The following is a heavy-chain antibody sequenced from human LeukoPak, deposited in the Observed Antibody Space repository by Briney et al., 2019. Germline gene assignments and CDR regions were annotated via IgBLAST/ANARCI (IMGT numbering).Heavy chain of an antibody. J-gene: IGHJ4*02. CDR1: GDTFTDYY. D-gene: IGHD6-13*01. V-gene: IGHV1-2*02. Sequence: ASVKVSCKASGDTFTDYYLHWVRQAPGQGLEWVGGINPASGDTHYPQRFQGRVTVTRDTAISTGYLELSGIKSDDTAVYYCAMELLVPVPLKAFDYWGQGTLVTVSS. CDR3: AMELLVPVPLKAFDY. CDR2: INPASGDT.